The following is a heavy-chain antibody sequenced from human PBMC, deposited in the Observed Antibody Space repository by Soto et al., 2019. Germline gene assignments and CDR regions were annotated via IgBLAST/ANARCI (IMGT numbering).Heavy chain of an antibody. Sequence: ASVKVSCKASGYTFTSYDMNWVRQATEQGLEWMGWMNPNSGNTGYAQKFRGRVTMTRNTSISTAYMELSRLRSEETAVYYCALQQRQIYYYYGMDVWGQGTTVTVSS. CDR2: MNPNSGNT. J-gene: IGHJ6*02. CDR3: ALQQRQIYYYYGMDV. CDR1: GYTFTSYD. D-gene: IGHD6-13*01. V-gene: IGHV1-8*01.